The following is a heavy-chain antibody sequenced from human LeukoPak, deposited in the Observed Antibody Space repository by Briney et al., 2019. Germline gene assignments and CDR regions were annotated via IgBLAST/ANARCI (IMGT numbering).Heavy chain of an antibody. CDR1: GGSFSGYY. J-gene: IGHJ5*02. CDR2: IYYGGSA. V-gene: IGHV4-31*11. Sequence: SETLSLTCAVYGGSFSGYYWSWIRQHPGRGLEWIGYIYYGGSAYYNPSLKSRVTISVDTSKNQFSLKLSSVTAADTAVYYCARVLKGVWFGELSRYNWFGPWGQGPLVTVSS. CDR3: ARVLKGVWFGELSRYNWFGP. D-gene: IGHD3-10*01.